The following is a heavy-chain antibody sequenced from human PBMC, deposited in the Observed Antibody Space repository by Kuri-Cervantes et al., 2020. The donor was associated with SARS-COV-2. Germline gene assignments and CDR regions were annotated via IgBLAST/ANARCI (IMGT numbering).Heavy chain of an antibody. J-gene: IGHJ4*02. Sequence: GESLKISCAASGFTFSRYNMNWVRQAPGRGLEWVSSISSSSTYIYYADSVRGRFTLSRDNAKNMLFLQMNSLRAEDTAVYYCVRDGGHWNFDYWGQGTLVTVSS. V-gene: IGHV3-21*01. D-gene: IGHD1-1*01. CDR2: ISSSSTYI. CDR3: VRDGGHWNFDY. CDR1: GFTFSRYN.